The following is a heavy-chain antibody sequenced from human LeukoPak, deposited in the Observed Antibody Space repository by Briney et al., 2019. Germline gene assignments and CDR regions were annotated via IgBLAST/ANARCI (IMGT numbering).Heavy chain of an antibody. Sequence: GRSLRLSCAASGFTFSIYDMHGVREAPGRGLEGGAVISYVGSNKYYADSVKDRFTISRDNPKNRLYRQMNSLRAAHTSVYYCAKDGSRSGSYYFAYWGQGTLVTVSS. CDR1: GFTFSIYD. CDR2: ISYVGSNK. CDR3: AKDGSRSGSYYFAY. V-gene: IGHV3-30*18. J-gene: IGHJ4*02. D-gene: IGHD1-26*01.